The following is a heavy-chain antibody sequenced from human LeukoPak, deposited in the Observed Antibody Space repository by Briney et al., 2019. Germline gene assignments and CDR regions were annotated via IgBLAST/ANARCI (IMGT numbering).Heavy chain of an antibody. J-gene: IGHJ5*02. CDR3: ARGPQFSGPGWFDP. D-gene: IGHD3-10*01. CDR2: ITFSSSHI. CDR1: GFTFSSYA. V-gene: IGHV3-21*01. Sequence: KPGGSLRLSCAASGFTFSSYAMTWVRQAPGKGLECVSSITFSSSHIYYADSVKGRFTISRDNTKDSLYLQMNSLRAEDTAIYYCARGPQFSGPGWFDPWGQGTLVTVSS.